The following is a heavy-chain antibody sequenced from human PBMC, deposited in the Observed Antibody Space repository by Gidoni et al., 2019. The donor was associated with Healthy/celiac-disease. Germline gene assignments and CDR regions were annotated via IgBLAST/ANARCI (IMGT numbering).Heavy chain of an antibody. Sequence: QVQLQESGPGLVKPSETLSLTCTVSGGSISSYYWSWIRQPPGKGLEWIGYIYYRGSTNYNPSLKSRVTISVDTSKNQFSLKLSSVTAADTAVYYCARVPEGRGYLPYYYYYGMDVWGQGTTVTVSS. CDR3: ARVPEGRGYLPYYYYYGMDV. CDR2: IYYRGST. V-gene: IGHV4-59*01. J-gene: IGHJ6*02. D-gene: IGHD5-18*01. CDR1: GGSISSYY.